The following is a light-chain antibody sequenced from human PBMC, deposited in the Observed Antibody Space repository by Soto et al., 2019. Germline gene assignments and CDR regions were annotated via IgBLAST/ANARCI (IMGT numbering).Light chain of an antibody. CDR3: QSYDSSLSGSV. CDR1: NSNIGAGYD. V-gene: IGLV1-40*01. J-gene: IGLJ2*01. CDR2: GNN. Sequence: QSVLTQPPSVSGAPGQRVTISCTGRNSNIGAGYDVHWYQQLPGTAPKLLIYGNNNRPSGVPDRFSGSKSGTSASLAITGLQAEDEADYYCQSYDSSLSGSVFGGGTKLTVL.